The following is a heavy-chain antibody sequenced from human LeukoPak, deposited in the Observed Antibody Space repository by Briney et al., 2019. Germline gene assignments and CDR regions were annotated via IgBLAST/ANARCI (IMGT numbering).Heavy chain of an antibody. V-gene: IGHV3-7*03. CDR2: IKQDGSEK. Sequence: PGGSLRPSCAASGFTFSSYWMSWVRQAPGKGLEWVANIKQDGSEKYYVDSVKGRFAISRDNAKNSLYLQMNRLRAEDTAVYYCAREGLQFDYWGQGTLVTVSS. J-gene: IGHJ4*02. CDR3: AREGLQFDY. CDR1: GFTFSSYW. D-gene: IGHD5-24*01.